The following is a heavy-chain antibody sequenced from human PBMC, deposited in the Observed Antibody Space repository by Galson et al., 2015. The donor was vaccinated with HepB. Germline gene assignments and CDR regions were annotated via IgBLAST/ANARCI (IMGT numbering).Heavy chain of an antibody. D-gene: IGHD3-3*01. J-gene: IGHJ2*01. Sequence: SLRLSCAGYGFDFRSYWMSWVRQAPGKGLQWVANIKPDGSEIYYVDSVKGRFTISRDNGQMSVSLQMNSLRVEDSAIYYCAREKAQSLYDPYWYFDVWGRGTLVTVSS. V-gene: IGHV3-7*01. CDR2: IKPDGSEI. CDR3: AREKAQSLYDPYWYFDV. CDR1: GFDFRSYW.